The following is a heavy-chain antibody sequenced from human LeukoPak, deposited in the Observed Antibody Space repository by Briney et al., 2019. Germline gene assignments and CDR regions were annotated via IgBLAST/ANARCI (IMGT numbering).Heavy chain of an antibody. J-gene: IGHJ4*02. Sequence: ASVKVSCKASGYTFTIYIMYWVRQTPGQGLEWMGLINPRGGTTRYAQKFQGRVTMTRDTSTSTVYMELSSLRSEDTAMYYCARDRTHYYDSSGYYSRWEYWGQGTLVTVSS. V-gene: IGHV1-46*01. D-gene: IGHD3-22*01. CDR1: GYTFTIYI. CDR3: ARDRTHYYDSSGYYSRWEY. CDR2: INPRGGTT.